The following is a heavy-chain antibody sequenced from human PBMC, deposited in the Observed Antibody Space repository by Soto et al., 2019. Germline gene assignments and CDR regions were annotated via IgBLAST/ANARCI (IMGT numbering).Heavy chain of an antibody. V-gene: IGHV4-59*01. CDR2: IYYSGST. Sequence: SETLSLTCPVAGGSNRSSYWTWIRQPPETGLELTGYIYYSGSTRYNPSLKSRVTISVDTSKNQFSLKLSSVTAADTAVYYCARDCGGDCYAFDIWGQGTVVTVSS. J-gene: IGHJ3*02. D-gene: IGHD2-21*02. CDR3: ARDCGGDCYAFDI. CDR1: GGSNRSSY.